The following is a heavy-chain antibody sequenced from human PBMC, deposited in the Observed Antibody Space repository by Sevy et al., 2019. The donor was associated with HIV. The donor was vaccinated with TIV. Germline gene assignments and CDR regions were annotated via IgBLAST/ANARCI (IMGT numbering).Heavy chain of an antibody. J-gene: IGHJ3*01. Sequence: GGSLRLSCAASGFTFSRSGMRWVRQAPGKGLEWVAFIRYDGSTKYYAESVKGRFIISRDNSNDTLYLQMMSLRGDDTSLYYCAKGLGMVQGALLSDDVWGQGTMVTVSS. D-gene: IGHD3-10*01. CDR1: GFTFSRSG. CDR3: AKGLGMVQGALLSDDV. V-gene: IGHV3-30*02. CDR2: IRYDGSTK.